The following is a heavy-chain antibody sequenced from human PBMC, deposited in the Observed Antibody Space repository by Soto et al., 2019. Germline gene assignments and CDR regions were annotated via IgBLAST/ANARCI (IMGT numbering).Heavy chain of an antibody. V-gene: IGHV4-61*01. D-gene: IGHD2-15*01. CDR1: GGSVSSGSYY. CDR2: IYYSGST. Sequence: SETLSLTWTFSGGSVSSGSYYWSCMLQPPGKGLEWIGYIYYSGSTNYNPSLKSRVTISVDTSKNQFSLKLSSVTAADTAVYYCARTIAVVTPRAFDIWGQGTMVTVSS. CDR3: ARTIAVVTPRAFDI. J-gene: IGHJ3*02.